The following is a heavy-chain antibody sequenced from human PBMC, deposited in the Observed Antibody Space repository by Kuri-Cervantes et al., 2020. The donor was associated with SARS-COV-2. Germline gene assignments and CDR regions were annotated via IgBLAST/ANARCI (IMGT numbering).Heavy chain of an antibody. Sequence: GESLKISCAASGFTVSSNYMSWVRQAPGKGLEWVGFIRSKAYGGTTEYAASVKGRFTISRDDSKSIAYLQMNSLKTEDTAVYYCTRDDFWSGYYSYWGQGTLVTVSS. J-gene: IGHJ4*02. V-gene: IGHV3-49*04. CDR2: IRSKAYGGTT. CDR1: GFTVSSNY. D-gene: IGHD3-3*01. CDR3: TRDDFWSGYYSY.